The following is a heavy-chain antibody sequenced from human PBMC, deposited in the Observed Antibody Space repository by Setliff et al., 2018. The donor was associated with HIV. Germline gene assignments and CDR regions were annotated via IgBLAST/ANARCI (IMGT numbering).Heavy chain of an antibody. CDR2: IYSSGST. CDR3: ALRRWELLKRGAAFDI. CDR1: GGSISSGSYY. D-gene: IGHD1-26*01. V-gene: IGHV4-61*02. J-gene: IGHJ3*02. Sequence: LSLTCTVSGGSISSGSYYWSWIRQPAGKGLEWIGRIYSSGSTNYNPSLKSRVTISVDTSKNQFSLKLSSVTAADTAVYYCALRRWELLKRGAAFDIWGQGTMVTVSS.